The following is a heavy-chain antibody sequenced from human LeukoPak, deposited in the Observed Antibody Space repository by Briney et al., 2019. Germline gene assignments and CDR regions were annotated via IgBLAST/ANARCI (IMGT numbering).Heavy chain of an antibody. Sequence: PGGSLRLSCAASGLTVSSNYMSWVRQAPGKGLEWVSVIYSGGSTYYADSVKGRFTISRDNSKNTLYLQMNSLRAEDTAVYYCASVGSTSCYSAPCDYWGQGTLVTVSS. CDR3: ASVGSTSCYSAPCDY. V-gene: IGHV3-53*01. CDR1: GLTVSSNY. D-gene: IGHD2-2*02. CDR2: IYSGGST. J-gene: IGHJ4*02.